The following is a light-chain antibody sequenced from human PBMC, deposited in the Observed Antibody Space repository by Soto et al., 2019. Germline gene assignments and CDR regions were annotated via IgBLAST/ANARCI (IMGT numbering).Light chain of an antibody. J-gene: IGKJ3*01. CDR3: QQYGGSPQFT. CDR2: GAS. Sequence: EIALTQSRGTLSLSPGESATLPCRASQSVSSTYLAWYQQNPGQAPRLLIYGASSRATGVPDRISGSGSGTDFTLTISSLEPEDFGVYFCQQYGGSPQFTFGPGTRVEI. V-gene: IGKV3-20*01. CDR1: QSVSSTY.